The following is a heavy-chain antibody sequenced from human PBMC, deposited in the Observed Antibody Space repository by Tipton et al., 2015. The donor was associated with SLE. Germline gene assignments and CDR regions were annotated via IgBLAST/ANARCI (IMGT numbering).Heavy chain of an antibody. V-gene: IGHV4-28*03. CDR2: IFYSGST. Sequence: TLSLTCAVSGYSISSNNWWGWFRQPPGKGLEWIGYIFYSGSTYYNPSLKSRVTMSLDTSKNQFSLKLSSVTAVDTAVYYCAREGYNGYDRGDYWGQGTLVTVSS. J-gene: IGHJ4*02. CDR3: AREGYNGYDRGDY. CDR1: GYSISSNNW. D-gene: IGHD5-12*01.